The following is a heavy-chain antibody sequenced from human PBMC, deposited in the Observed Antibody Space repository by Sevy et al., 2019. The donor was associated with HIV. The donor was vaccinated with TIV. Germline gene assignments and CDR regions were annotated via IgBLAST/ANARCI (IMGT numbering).Heavy chain of an antibody. J-gene: IGHJ4*02. CDR1: GFTFRTYW. D-gene: IGHD6-19*01. V-gene: IGHV3-7*01. CDR3: ARLSSPMPDGGWYDFFDH. CDR2: IKPDGSDK. Sequence: GGSLRLSCAASGFTFRTYWMSWVRQAPGKGLEWVANIKPDGSDKNYMGSVKGRFTISRDNAKNSLYLHVSSLRAEDTAVYYCARLSSPMPDGGWYDFFDHWGQGTLVTVSS.